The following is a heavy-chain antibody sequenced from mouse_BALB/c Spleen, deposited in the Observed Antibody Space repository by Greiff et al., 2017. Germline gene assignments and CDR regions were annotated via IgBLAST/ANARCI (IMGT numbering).Heavy chain of an antibody. CDR2: ISSGSSTI. CDR3: ARGGRYEGYYFDY. CDR1: GFTFSSFG. V-gene: IGHV5-17*02. D-gene: IGHD2-14*01. J-gene: IGHJ2*01. Sequence: EVMLVESGGGLVQPGGSRKLSCAASGFTFSSFGMHWVRQAPEKGLEWVAYISSGSSTIYYADTVKGRFTISRDNPKNTLFLQMTSLRSEDTAMYYCARGGRYEGYYFDYWGQGTTLTVSS.